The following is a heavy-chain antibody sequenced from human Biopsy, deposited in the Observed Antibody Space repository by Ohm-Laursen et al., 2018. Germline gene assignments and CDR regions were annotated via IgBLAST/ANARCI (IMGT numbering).Heavy chain of an antibody. V-gene: IGHV4-59*01. CDR2: IYNTGHT. D-gene: IGHD7-27*01. Sequence: SQTLSLTCSVSGDTISSYYWSWIRQSPGQGLVWIGFIYNTGHTNYNSSLKSRATISVDTSKNQFSLKVISVTAADTAVYYCARLTGDPSYWGQGILVTVSS. CDR3: ARLTGDPSY. CDR1: GDTISSYY. J-gene: IGHJ4*02.